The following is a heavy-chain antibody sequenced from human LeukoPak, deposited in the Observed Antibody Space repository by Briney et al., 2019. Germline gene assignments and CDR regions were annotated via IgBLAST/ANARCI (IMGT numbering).Heavy chain of an antibody. CDR2: ISFDGSNK. D-gene: IGHD3-10*01. Sequence: GGSLRLSCAASGFTFDRYGIHWVRQPPGKGLEWVAVISFDGSNKYYAESVKGRFNISRDNYKDTLFLQMDNLSSEDTGVYYCARDPWESFGGRYYFYGMDVWGQGTTVRVSS. CDR1: GFTFDRYG. J-gene: IGHJ6*02. V-gene: IGHV3-30*03. CDR3: ARDPWESFGGRYYFYGMDV.